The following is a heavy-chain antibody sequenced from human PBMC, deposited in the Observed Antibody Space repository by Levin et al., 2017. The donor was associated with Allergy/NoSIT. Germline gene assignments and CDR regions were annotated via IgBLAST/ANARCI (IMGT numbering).Heavy chain of an antibody. Sequence: SETLSLTCTVSGGSISSYYWSWIRQPPGKGLEWIGYIYYSGSTNYNPSLKSRVTISVDTSKNQFSLKLSSVTAADTAVYYCARWGRIATSYYYYMDVWGKGTTVTVSS. CDR2: IYYSGST. J-gene: IGHJ6*03. D-gene: IGHD6-13*01. CDR1: GGSISSYY. V-gene: IGHV4-59*01. CDR3: ARWGRIATSYYYYMDV.